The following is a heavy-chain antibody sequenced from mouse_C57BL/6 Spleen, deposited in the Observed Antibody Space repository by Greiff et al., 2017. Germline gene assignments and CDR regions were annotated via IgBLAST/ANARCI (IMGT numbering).Heavy chain of an antibody. D-gene: IGHD1-1*01. Sequence: VQLQQSGPELVKPGASVKISCKASGYTFTDYYMNWVKQSHGKSLEWIGDINPNNGGTSYNQKFKGKATLTVAKSSSTAYMELRSLTSEDSAVYYCARGDYYGSSPFAYWGQGTLVTVSA. CDR3: ARGDYYGSSPFAY. J-gene: IGHJ3*01. V-gene: IGHV1-26*01. CDR1: GYTFTDYY. CDR2: INPNNGGT.